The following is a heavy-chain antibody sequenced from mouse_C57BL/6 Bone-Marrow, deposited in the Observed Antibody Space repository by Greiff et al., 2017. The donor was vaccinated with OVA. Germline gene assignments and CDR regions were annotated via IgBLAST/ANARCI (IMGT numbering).Heavy chain of an antibody. J-gene: IGHJ4*01. V-gene: IGHV5-12*01. CDR2: ISNGGGST. CDR3: ARHYHSDAMDY. CDR1: GFTFSDYY. Sequence: DVHLVESGGGLVQPGGSLKLSCAASGFTFSDYYMYWVRQTPEKRLEWVAYISNGGGSTYYPDTVKGRFTISRDNAKNTLYLQMSRLKSEDTAMYYCARHYHSDAMDYWGQGTSGTVSS.